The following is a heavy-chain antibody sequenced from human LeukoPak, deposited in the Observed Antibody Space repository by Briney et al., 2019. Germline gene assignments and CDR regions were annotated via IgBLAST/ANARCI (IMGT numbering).Heavy chain of an antibody. CDR2: ISASNGNA. Sequence: AAVKVSCKPSGYTFTSYGISWVRQATGQGLEWMGWISASNGNADYAQKLQGSVTMTTDTSTSTAYMELRSLRSDDTAVYYCERDDSGRRYAFDIWGQGTMVTVSS. CDR3: ERDDSGRRYAFDI. CDR1: GYTFTSYG. V-gene: IGHV1-18*01. D-gene: IGHD1-26*01. J-gene: IGHJ3*02.